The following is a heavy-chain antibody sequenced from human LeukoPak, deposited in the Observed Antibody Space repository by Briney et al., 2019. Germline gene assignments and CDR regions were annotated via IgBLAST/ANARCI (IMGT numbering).Heavy chain of an antibody. CDR1: GGSFSSSNYY. CDR2: IYDSGSV. Sequence: SETLSLTCTVSGGSFSSSNYYWGWIRQPPGKGLQWIGSIYDSGSVYYSPSLKSRVTISLGASEGQFSLKMKSISGADTAVYYCARAGGVVYYFDYWGQGTLVTVSS. D-gene: IGHD3-10*01. CDR3: ARAGGVVYYFDY. V-gene: IGHV4-39*07. J-gene: IGHJ4*02.